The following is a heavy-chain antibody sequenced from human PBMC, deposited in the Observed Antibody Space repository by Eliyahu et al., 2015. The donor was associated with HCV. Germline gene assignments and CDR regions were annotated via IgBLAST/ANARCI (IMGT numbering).Heavy chain of an antibody. D-gene: IGHD6-13*01. CDR2: ISGSGDDT. Sequence: EVQLLESGGGLVQPGGSLXLSCAASGFXLSGXAMSWVRQAPGKGLEWVSAISGSGDDTYYADSVKGRFTISRDNSKNTLYLQVSSLRAEDTAVYYCAKGRGSSSWRYVDYWGQGTLFTVSS. V-gene: IGHV3-23*01. CDR1: GFXLSGXA. J-gene: IGHJ4*02. CDR3: AKGRGSSSWRYVDY.